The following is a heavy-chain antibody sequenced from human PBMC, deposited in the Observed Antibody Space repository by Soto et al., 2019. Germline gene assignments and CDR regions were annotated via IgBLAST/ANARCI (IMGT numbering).Heavy chain of an antibody. Sequence: PGGSLRLSCAASGFTFSSYWMSWVRQAPGKGLEWVANIKQDGSEKYYVDSVKGRFTISRDNAKNSLYLQMNSLRAEDTAVYYCARVGGDYEYYFDYWGQGTLVTVSS. CDR1: GFTFSSYW. J-gene: IGHJ4*02. V-gene: IGHV3-7*01. CDR2: IKQDGSEK. D-gene: IGHD4-17*01. CDR3: ARVGGDYEYYFDY.